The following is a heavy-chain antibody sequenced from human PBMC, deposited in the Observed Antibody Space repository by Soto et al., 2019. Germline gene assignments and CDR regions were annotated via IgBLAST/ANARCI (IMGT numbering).Heavy chain of an antibody. Sequence: ASVKVSCKASGYSFSDYYINWVRQAPGQGLQWMGCINPKSGDRRYAELFRGLVFMTRDTSISTAYMEVSGLKTDDTAVYFCARGAAVALELAAFDHLGQGTLVTVSS. V-gene: IGHV1-2*04. CDR3: ARGAAVALELAAFDH. CDR1: GYSFSDYY. J-gene: IGHJ4*02. CDR2: INPKSGDR. D-gene: IGHD1-7*01.